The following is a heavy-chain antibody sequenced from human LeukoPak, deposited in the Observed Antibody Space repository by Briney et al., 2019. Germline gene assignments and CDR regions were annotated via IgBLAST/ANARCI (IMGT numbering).Heavy chain of an antibody. D-gene: IGHD1-26*01. CDR3: ARGGSYYWDFDY. CDR1: GGSISSYY. V-gene: IGHV4-59*01. J-gene: IGHJ4*02. Sequence: SETLSLTCTVSGGSISSYYWSWIRQPPGKGLEWIGYIYYSGSTNYNPSLKSRVTISVDTSKNQFSLKLSSVTAADTAVYYCARGGSYYWDFDYWGQGTLVTVSS. CDR2: IYYSGST.